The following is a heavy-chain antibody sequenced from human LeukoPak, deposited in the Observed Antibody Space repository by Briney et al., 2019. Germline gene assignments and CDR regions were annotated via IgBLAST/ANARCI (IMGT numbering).Heavy chain of an antibody. J-gene: IGHJ4*02. Sequence: PGGSLRLSCAASGFTFDDYAMHWVPQAPGKGLEWVSGISWNSGSIGYADSVEGRFTISRDNAKNSLYLQMNSLRAEDTAVYYCARRAIVGGYFDYWGQGTLVTVSS. V-gene: IGHV3-9*01. CDR2: ISWNSGSI. CDR1: GFTFDDYA. CDR3: ARRAIVGGYFDY. D-gene: IGHD3-22*01.